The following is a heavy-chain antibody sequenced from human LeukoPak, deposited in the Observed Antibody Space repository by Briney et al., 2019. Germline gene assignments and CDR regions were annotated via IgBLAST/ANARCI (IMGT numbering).Heavy chain of an antibody. CDR3: AREADYYDSSGLMDY. Sequence: SETLPLTCTVSGGSISSYYWSWIRQPPGKGLEWIGYIYYSGSTNYNPSLKSRVTISVDTSKNQFSLKLSSVTAADTAVYYCAREADYYDSSGLMDYWGQGTLVTVSS. CDR1: GGSISSYY. J-gene: IGHJ4*02. CDR2: IYYSGST. D-gene: IGHD3-22*01. V-gene: IGHV4-59*01.